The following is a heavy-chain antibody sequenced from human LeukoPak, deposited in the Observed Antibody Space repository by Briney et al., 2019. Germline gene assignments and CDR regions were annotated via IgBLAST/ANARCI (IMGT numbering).Heavy chain of an antibody. D-gene: IGHD4/OR15-4a*01. V-gene: IGHV1-69*13. CDR3: AREDHRRERCYDY. Sequence: SVKVSCKASGGTFSSYAISWVRQAPGQGLEWMGGIIPIFGTANYAQKFQGRVTITADESTSTAYMELSSLRSEDTAVYYCAREDHRRERCYDYWGQGTLVTVSS. J-gene: IGHJ4*02. CDR1: GGTFSSYA. CDR2: IIPIFGTA.